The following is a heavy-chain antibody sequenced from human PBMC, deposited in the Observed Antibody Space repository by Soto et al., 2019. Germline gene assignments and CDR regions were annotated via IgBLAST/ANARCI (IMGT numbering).Heavy chain of an antibody. CDR2: IYYSGST. J-gene: IGHJ6*02. CDR3: ARDQLITMVRGDYYGMDV. V-gene: IGHV4-31*03. Sequence: QVQLQESGPGLVKPSHTLSLTCTVSGGSISSGGYYWSWIRQHPGKGLEWIGYIYYSGSTYYNPSLKSRVTISGDTSKNQFALKLSSVTAADTAVYYCARDQLITMVRGDYYGMDVWGQGTTVTVSS. CDR1: GGSISSGGYY. D-gene: IGHD3-10*01.